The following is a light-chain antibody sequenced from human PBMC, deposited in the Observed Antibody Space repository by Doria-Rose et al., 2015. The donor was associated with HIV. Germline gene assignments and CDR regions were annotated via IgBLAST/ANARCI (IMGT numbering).Light chain of an antibody. CDR3: QQVHNTPVT. V-gene: IGKV1-39*01. J-gene: IGKJ1*01. Sequence: LNWYRQRPGRAPKVLIYGASILQSGVPSRFSGSGYGTDFTLTISSLQPEDFATYFCQQVHNTPVTFGQGTKVEVK. CDR2: GAS.